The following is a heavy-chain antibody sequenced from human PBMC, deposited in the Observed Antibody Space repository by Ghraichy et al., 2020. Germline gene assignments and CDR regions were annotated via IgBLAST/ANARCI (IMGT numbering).Heavy chain of an antibody. CDR3: TRTPWGRAWHVFDY. D-gene: IGHD3-16*01. CDR2: IRSKDYGGTT. V-gene: IGHV3-49*04. Sequence: GGSLRLSCTTSGFSFGDYGMSWVRQAPGKGLEWVGIIRSKDYGGTTEYDASVKGRLTISRDDSKSIAYLQMNSLTTEDTAVYHCTRTPWGRAWHVFDYWGQGTLVTVSS. J-gene: IGHJ4*02. CDR1: GFSFGDYG.